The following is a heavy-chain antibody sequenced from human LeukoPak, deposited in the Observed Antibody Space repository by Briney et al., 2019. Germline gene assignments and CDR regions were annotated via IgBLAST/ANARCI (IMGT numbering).Heavy chain of an antibody. Sequence: SQTLSLTCTVSGGSISSGDYYWSWIRQPPGKGLEWIGYIYYSGSTYYNPSLKSRVTISVDTSKNQFSLKLSSVTAADTAVYYCARGRYCSSTSCYGLNDYWGQGTLVTVSS. J-gene: IGHJ4*02. CDR2: IYYSGST. CDR3: ARGRYCSSTSCYGLNDY. CDR1: GGSISSGDYY. V-gene: IGHV4-30-4*01. D-gene: IGHD2-2*01.